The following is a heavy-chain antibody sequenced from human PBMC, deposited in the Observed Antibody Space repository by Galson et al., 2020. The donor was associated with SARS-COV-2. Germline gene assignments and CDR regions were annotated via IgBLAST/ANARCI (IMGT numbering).Heavy chain of an antibody. CDR1: GDSLSRSPSY. J-gene: IGHJ5*02. V-gene: IGHV4-39*01. CDR2: VYYSGTT. D-gene: IGHD3-9*01. Sequence: SETLSLTCTVSGDSLSRSPSYCRWIRKPPGKGPAWIGTVYYSGTTYYKPSLKSRVTISVDTSKNQFSLKLSSVTAADTAMYYCARHPDNFDWFFRNWFDPWGPGSLVTVSS. CDR3: ARHPDNFDWFFRNWFDP.